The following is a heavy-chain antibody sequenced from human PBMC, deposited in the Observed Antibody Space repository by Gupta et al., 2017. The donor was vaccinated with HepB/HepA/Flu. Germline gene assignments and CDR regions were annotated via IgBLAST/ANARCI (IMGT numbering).Heavy chain of an antibody. D-gene: IGHD4-17*01. J-gene: IGHJ4*02. CDR1: GFTFSSYS. Sequence: EVQLVESGGGPVKPGGSLRLSCAASGFTFSSYSMSWVRQAPGKGLEWVSIISGDSNHIYYADSLRGRFTISRDNAKNSLYLQVNSLRAEDTAVYFCARGHTTVTRQLDYWGQGTLVTVSS. CDR3: ARGHTTVTRQLDY. V-gene: IGHV3-21*01. CDR2: ISGDSNHI.